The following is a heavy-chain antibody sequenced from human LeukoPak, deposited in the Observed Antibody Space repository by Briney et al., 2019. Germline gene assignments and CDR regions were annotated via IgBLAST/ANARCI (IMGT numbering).Heavy chain of an antibody. Sequence: SETLSLTCTVSGGSISSYYWSWIRQPPGKGLELIGYIYYSGSTYYNPSLRSRVTISVDTSKNQFSLKLSSVTAADTAVYYCARSSEGRYYYDSSGFSYYYYYMDVWGKGTTVTISS. V-gene: IGHV4-59*01. CDR2: IYYSGST. CDR3: ARSSEGRYYYDSSGFSYYYYYMDV. D-gene: IGHD3-22*01. J-gene: IGHJ6*03. CDR1: GGSISSYY.